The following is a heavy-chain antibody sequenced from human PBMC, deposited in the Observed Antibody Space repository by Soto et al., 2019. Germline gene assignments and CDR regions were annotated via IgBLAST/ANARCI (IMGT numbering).Heavy chain of an antibody. D-gene: IGHD2-15*01. Sequence: SVKVSCKGSGGTFNAHAISWVRQAPGQGLEWMGGIIPIFGTPNYAQKFQGRLTINADTSTTTAYLELSGLRSDDTAVYFCARVRWTLSLEESEAIWGQGTMVTVYS. V-gene: IGHV1-69*06. CDR2: IIPIFGTP. CDR1: GGTFNAHA. J-gene: IGHJ4*02. CDR3: ARVRWTLSLEESEAI.